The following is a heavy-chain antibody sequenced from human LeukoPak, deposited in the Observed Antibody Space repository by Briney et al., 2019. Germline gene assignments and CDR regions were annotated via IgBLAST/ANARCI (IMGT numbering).Heavy chain of an antibody. V-gene: IGHV4-39*07. Sequence: KPSETLSLTCTVSGGSINSSSYYWGWIRQPPGKGLEWIGSIYYSESTDYNPSLKSRVTISVYTSKNQFSLNLYSVTAADTAVYYCARAGNRGNYYPFDYWGQGTLVTVSS. J-gene: IGHJ4*02. D-gene: IGHD3-10*01. CDR2: IYYSEST. CDR1: GGSINSSSYY. CDR3: ARAGNRGNYYPFDY.